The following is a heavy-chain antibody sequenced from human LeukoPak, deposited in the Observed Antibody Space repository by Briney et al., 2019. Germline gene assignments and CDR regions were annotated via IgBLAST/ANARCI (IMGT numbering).Heavy chain of an antibody. CDR3: ARGSGIAVAGTCFDY. CDR1: GDSVSSNSAA. CDR2: TYYRSKWYN. D-gene: IGHD6-19*01. J-gene: IGHJ4*02. V-gene: IGHV6-1*01. Sequence: SQTLSLTCAISGDSVSSNSAAWNWIRQSPSRGLEWLGRTYYRSKWYNDYAVSVKSRITINPDASKNQFSLRLNSVTPEDTAVYYCARGSGIAVAGTCFDYWGQGTLVTVSS.